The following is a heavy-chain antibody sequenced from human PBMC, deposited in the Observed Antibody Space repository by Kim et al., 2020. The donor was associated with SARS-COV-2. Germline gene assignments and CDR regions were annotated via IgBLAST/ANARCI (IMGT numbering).Heavy chain of an antibody. CDR2: ISGSGGST. V-gene: IGHV3-23*01. D-gene: IGHD6-13*01. CDR1: GFTFSSYA. CDR3: AKDPIPWQQLVREKYFDY. Sequence: GGSLRLSCAASGFTFSSYAMSWVRQAPGKGLEWVSAISGSGGSTYYADSVKGRFTISRDNSKNTLYLQMNSLRAEDTAVYYCAKDPIPWQQLVREKYFDYWGQGTLVTVSS. J-gene: IGHJ4*02.